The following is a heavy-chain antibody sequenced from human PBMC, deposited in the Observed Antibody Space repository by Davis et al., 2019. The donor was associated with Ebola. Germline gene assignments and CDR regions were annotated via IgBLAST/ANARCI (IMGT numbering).Heavy chain of an antibody. D-gene: IGHD5-24*01. V-gene: IGHV4-39*01. J-gene: IGHJ3*02. CDR3: VQEMATAFDI. CDR1: GESFTYYY. CDR2: IYYSGST. Sequence: SETLSLTCAFYGESFTYYYWGWIRQPPGKGLEWIGSIYYSGSTYYNPSLKSRVTISVDTSKNQFSLKLSSVTAADTAVYYCVQEMATAFDIWGQGTMVTVSS.